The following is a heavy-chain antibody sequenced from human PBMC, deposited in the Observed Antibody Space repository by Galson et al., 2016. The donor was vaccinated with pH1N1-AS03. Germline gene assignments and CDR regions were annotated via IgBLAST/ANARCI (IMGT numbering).Heavy chain of an antibody. Sequence: SLRLSCATSGFTFTDFAVSWVRQAPGRGLEWVSATSSSGGSTYYAESVKGRFTISRDYSKNTVDLQMNSLRAEDTAVYYCVKGSWGIDIGDRIAHCGMDVWGQGTTVTVSS. CDR1: GFTFTDFA. CDR3: VKGSWGIDIGDRIAHCGMDV. D-gene: IGHD3-16*01. V-gene: IGHV3-23*01. J-gene: IGHJ6*02. CDR2: TSSSGGST.